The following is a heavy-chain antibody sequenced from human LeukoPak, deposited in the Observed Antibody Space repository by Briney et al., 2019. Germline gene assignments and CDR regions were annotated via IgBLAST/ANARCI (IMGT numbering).Heavy chain of an antibody. CDR2: ISSSSSTI. CDR1: GFTFSSYS. D-gene: IGHD6-13*01. CDR3: ARDVFYSSSWNDY. Sequence: PGGSLRLSCAASGFTFSSYSMNWVRQAPGKGLEWVSYISSSSSTIYYADSVKGRFTISRDNAKNSLYLQMNSLRAEDTAVYYCARDVFYSSSWNDYWGQGTLVTVSS. J-gene: IGHJ4*02. V-gene: IGHV3-48*04.